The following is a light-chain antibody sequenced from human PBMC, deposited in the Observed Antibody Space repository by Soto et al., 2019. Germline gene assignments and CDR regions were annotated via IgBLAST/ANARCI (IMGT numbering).Light chain of an antibody. CDR1: SSDVGGYNY. V-gene: IGLV2-14*01. Sequence: QSALTQPASVSGSPGQSITISCSGTSSDVGGYNYVSWYQQHPGKAPKVIIYDVSNRPSGVSNRFSGSKSGNTASLTISGLQAEDEADYYCSSYTSSSTLTFGGGTKLTVL. J-gene: IGLJ2*01. CDR3: SSYTSSSTLT. CDR2: DVS.